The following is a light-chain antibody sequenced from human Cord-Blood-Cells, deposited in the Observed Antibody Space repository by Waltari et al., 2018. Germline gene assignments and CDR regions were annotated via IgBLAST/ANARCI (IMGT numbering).Light chain of an antibody. CDR2: WAS. CDR1: QSVLYSSNNKNY. J-gene: IGKJ2*01. Sequence: DIVMTQSPDSLAVSLDERATINCKSSQSVLYSSNNKNYLAWYQQKPGQPPKLLIYWASTRESGVPDRFSGSGSGTDFTLTIISLQAEDVAVYYCQQYYSTPYTFGQGTKLEIK. CDR3: QQYYSTPYT. V-gene: IGKV4-1*01.